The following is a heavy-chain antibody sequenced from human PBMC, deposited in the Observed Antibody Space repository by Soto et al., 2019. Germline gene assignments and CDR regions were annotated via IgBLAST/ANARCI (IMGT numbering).Heavy chain of an antibody. CDR3: ARATGRFLEWLLPFHFDY. CDR2: IYYSGSA. V-gene: IGHV4-59*01. D-gene: IGHD3-3*01. Sequence: SETLSLTYTVSGGYISSYYWSWIRQPPGEGLEGIGYIYYSGSANYNASLRSGVTVSVDTSKNQFSLKLSSVTAADTAVYYCARATGRFLEWLLPFHFDYWGQGTLVTVSS. J-gene: IGHJ4*02. CDR1: GGYISSYY.